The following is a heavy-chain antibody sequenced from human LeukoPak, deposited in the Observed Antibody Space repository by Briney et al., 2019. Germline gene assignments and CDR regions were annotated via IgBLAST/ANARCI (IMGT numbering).Heavy chain of an antibody. Sequence: PGGSLGLSCATSGFVLRDAWLSWVRQAPGKGLEWVGRIKGRGQDRVTDYAAPVRGRFTISTDESTSTLYLQMNSLKTEDTAVYYCTTVTHFYLGGQGTLVTVSS. CDR1: GFVLRDAW. CDR2: IKGRGQDRVT. CDR3: TTVTHFYL. D-gene: IGHD2/OR15-2a*01. V-gene: IGHV3-15*01. J-gene: IGHJ1*01.